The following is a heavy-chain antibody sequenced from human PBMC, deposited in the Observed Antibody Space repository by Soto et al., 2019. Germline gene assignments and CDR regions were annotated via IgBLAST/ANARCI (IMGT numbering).Heavy chain of an antibody. CDR1: GFTFSGYN. CDR2: IKSDSSGI. V-gene: IGHV3-48*02. J-gene: IGHJ4*02. CDR3: ARDSNWSSDY. D-gene: IGHD1-1*01. Sequence: EVQLVESGGGLVQPGGSLRLSCAASGFTFSGYNMNWIRQAPGKGLEWVSCIKSDSSGIWYADSVKGRFTMSRDNAKNSLHLQTNSLRDEDTSMYFCARDSNWSSDYWGQGTLVAVSS.